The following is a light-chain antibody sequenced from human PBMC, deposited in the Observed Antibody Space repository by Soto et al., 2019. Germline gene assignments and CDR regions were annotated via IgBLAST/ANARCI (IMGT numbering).Light chain of an antibody. V-gene: IGKV3-20*01. J-gene: IGKJ1*01. Sequence: EIVLTQSPGTLSLSPGERATLSCRASQSVSSSYLAWYQQKPGQAPRLLIHGASSRATGIPDRFSGSGSGADFTLTISRLDPEDFAVYYCQQYGSSLQTFGQGTKVEIK. CDR1: QSVSSSY. CDR3: QQYGSSLQT. CDR2: GAS.